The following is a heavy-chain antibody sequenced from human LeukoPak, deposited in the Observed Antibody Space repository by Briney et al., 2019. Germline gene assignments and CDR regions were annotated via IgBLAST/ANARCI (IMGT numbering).Heavy chain of an antibody. CDR2: ISSNGGST. CDR3: VKGIVVVTARAFDY. V-gene: IGHV3-64D*06. Sequence: PGGSLRLSCSASGFTFSSYAMHWVHQAPGKGLEYVLAISSNGGSTYYADSVKGRFTISRDNSKNTLYLQMSSLRPEDTAVYYCVKGIVVVTARAFDYWGQGTLVTVSS. J-gene: IGHJ4*02. D-gene: IGHD2-21*02. CDR1: GFTFSSYA.